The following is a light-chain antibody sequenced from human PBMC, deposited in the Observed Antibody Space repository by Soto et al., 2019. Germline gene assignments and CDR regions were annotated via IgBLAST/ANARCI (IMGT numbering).Light chain of an antibody. V-gene: IGKV3-15*01. J-gene: IGKJ1*01. Sequence: EIVMTQSPATLSVSPGERATLSCWASQSVSSNLAWYQQKPGQAPRLLIYGASNRATDIPARFSGSGSGTEFTLTISSLQSEDFAVYFCQQYSDWPKTFSQGTKVEI. CDR3: QQYSDWPKT. CDR1: QSVSSN. CDR2: GAS.